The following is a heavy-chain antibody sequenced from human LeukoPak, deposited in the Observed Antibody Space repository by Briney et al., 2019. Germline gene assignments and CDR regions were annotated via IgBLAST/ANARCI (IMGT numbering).Heavy chain of an antibody. D-gene: IGHD2-15*01. Sequence: SETLSLTCTVSGGSISSYYWSWIRQPPGKGLEWIGYIYYSGSTNYNPSLKSRVTISVDTSKNQFSLKLSSVTAADTAVYYCASSPIELRRWAFDFWGQGTMVTVSS. CDR1: GGSISSYY. V-gene: IGHV4-59*01. CDR3: ASSPIELRRWAFDF. J-gene: IGHJ3*01. CDR2: IYYSGST.